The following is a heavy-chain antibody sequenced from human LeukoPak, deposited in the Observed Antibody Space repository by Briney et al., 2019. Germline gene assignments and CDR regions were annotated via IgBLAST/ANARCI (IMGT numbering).Heavy chain of an antibody. D-gene: IGHD3-10*01. Sequence: GGSLRLSCAASGFTFDDYAMHWVRQAPGKGLEWVSGISWNSGSIGYADSVKGRFTISRDNAKNSLYLQMNSLRAEDTALYYCAKDIRGNYYGMDVWGQGTTVTVSS. J-gene: IGHJ6*02. CDR1: GFTFDDYA. CDR2: ISWNSGSI. CDR3: AKDIRGNYYGMDV. V-gene: IGHV3-9*01.